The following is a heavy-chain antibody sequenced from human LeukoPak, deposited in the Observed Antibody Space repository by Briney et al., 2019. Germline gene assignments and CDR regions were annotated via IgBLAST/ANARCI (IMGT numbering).Heavy chain of an antibody. CDR1: GFTFSSYS. CDR2: ISSSSSYI. V-gene: IGHV3-21*04. Sequence: PGGSLRLPCAASGFTFSSYSMNWVRQAPGKGLEWVSSISSSSSYIYYADSLKGRFTISRDNSKNTLYLQMNRLRAEDMAVYYCARTGGGSGYWGQGTLVTVSS. J-gene: IGHJ4*02. CDR3: ARTGGGSGY. D-gene: IGHD2-15*01.